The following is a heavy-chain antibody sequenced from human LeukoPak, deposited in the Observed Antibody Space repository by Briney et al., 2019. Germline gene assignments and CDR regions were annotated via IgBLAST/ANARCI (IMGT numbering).Heavy chain of an antibody. Sequence: GGSLRLSCAVSGFTFSSYWVSWVRQAPGKGLEWVANIKQDGSEKYYVDSVKGRFTISRDNAKNSLYLQMNSLRAEDTAVYYCARERYGSGALDVWGQGTTVTVSS. CDR2: IKQDGSEK. CDR1: GFTFSSYW. J-gene: IGHJ6*02. CDR3: ARERYGSGALDV. V-gene: IGHV3-7*01. D-gene: IGHD3-10*01.